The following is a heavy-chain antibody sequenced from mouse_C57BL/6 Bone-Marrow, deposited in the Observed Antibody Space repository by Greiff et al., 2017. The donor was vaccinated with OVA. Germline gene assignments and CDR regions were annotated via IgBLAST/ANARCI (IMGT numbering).Heavy chain of an antibody. CDR3: ARRAVAAPWFAY. CDR2: IYPGSGNT. CDR1: GYTFTDYY. V-gene: IGHV1-76*01. D-gene: IGHD1-1*01. J-gene: IGHJ3*01. Sequence: QVQLQQSGAELVRPGASVKLSCKASGYTFTDYYINWVKQRPGQGLEWIARIYPGSGNTYYNEKFKGKATLTAEKSSSTAYMQLSSLTSEDSAVYFCARRAVAAPWFAYWGQGTLVTVSA.